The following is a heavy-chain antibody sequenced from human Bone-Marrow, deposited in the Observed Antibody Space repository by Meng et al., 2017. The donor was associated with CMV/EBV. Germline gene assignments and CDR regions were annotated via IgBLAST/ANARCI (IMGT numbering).Heavy chain of an antibody. Sequence: GGSLRLSCAASGFTFSSYSMNWVRQAPGKGLEWVSSISSSSSYIYYADSVKGRFTISRDNAKDSLYLQMNSLRAEDTAVYYCAILYSSTIDYWGQGTLVTVSS. CDR1: GFTFSSYS. CDR2: ISSSSSYI. D-gene: IGHD6-13*01. J-gene: IGHJ4*02. V-gene: IGHV3-21*01. CDR3: AILYSSTIDY.